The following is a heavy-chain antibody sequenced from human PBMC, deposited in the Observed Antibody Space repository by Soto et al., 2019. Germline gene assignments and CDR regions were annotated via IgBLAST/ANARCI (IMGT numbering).Heavy chain of an antibody. Sequence: SETLSLTCAVSSGSISSSNWWSWVRQPPGKGLEWIGEIYHSGSTNYNPSLKSRVTISVDKSKNQFSLKLSSVTAADTAVYYCARVSSGGMTTVTQPPYYYYYMDVWGKGTTVTVSS. CDR3: ARVSSGGMTTVTQPPYYYYYMDV. CDR2: IYHSGST. D-gene: IGHD4-17*01. V-gene: IGHV4-4*02. CDR1: SGSISSSNW. J-gene: IGHJ6*03.